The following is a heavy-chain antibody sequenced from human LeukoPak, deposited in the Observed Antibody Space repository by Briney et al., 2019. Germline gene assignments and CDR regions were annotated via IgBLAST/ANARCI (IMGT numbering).Heavy chain of an antibody. CDR3: AKIYRAHGDYHSFDV. Sequence: GGSLRLSCVASGFTFSCYAMSWVRQAPGKGLEWVSAISGSGGSTNYADSVKDRFTISRDNSKNTLYLQMNSLRAEDTAVFYCAKIYRAHGDYHSFDVWGQGTMVTVSS. CDR2: ISGSGGST. V-gene: IGHV3-23*01. D-gene: IGHD4-17*01. J-gene: IGHJ3*01. CDR1: GFTFSCYA.